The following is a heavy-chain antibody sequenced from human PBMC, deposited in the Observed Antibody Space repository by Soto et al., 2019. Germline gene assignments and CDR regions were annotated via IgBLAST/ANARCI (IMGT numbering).Heavy chain of an antibody. V-gene: IGHV3-66*01. J-gene: IGHJ4*02. CDR1: GFTVSSNY. CDR2: IYSGGST. Sequence: ESGGGLVQPGGSLRLSCAASGFTVSSNYMSWVRQAPGKGLEWVSVIYSGGSTYYADSVKGRFTISRDNSKNTLYLQMNSLRAEDTAVYYCARVGDGDYYFDYWGQGTLVTVSS. D-gene: IGHD4-17*01. CDR3: ARVGDGDYYFDY.